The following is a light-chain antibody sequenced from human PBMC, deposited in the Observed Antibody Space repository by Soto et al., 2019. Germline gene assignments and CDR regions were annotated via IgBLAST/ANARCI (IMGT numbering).Light chain of an antibody. J-gene: IGKJ2*01. CDR3: QKYTSAPYT. V-gene: IGKV1-27*01. CDR2: AAS. CDR1: QGISNY. Sequence: DIQMTQSPSSLSASVGDRVTITCRASQGISNYLAWYQQKPGKVPKLLIYAASTLQSGVQSRFSGSGSGTEFTLTISILHAEDVATYYYQKYTSAPYTFGQGTKLEIK.